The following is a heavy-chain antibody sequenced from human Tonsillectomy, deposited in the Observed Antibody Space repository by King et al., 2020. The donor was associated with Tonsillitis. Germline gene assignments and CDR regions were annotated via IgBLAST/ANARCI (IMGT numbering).Heavy chain of an antibody. J-gene: IGHJ5*02. CDR1: GFTFSSYS. CDR3: ASMVTTLSSWFDP. CDR2: ISSSSSTI. V-gene: IGHV3-48*01. D-gene: IGHD4-17*01. Sequence: VQLVESGGGLVQPGGSLRLSCAASGFTFSSYSMNWVRQAPGKGLEWVSYISSSSSTIYYADSVKGRSTISRDNAKNSLYLQMNSLRAEDTAVYYCASMVTTLSSWFDPWGQGTLVTVSS.